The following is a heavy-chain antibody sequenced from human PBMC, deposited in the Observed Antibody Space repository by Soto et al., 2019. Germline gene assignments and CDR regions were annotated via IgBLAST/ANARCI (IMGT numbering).Heavy chain of an antibody. Sequence: QLVLQESGPGVVKPSETLSLTCSVSGDSITSSRYYWGWIRQTPQTGLEWIGSIYYSGSTFYNPSLKSRVTVSVDTSKNQFSLKLTSVSAADTSRYCCARQTASIVRQGDSDYWGQGTLVTVSS. J-gene: IGHJ4*02. CDR3: ARQTASIVRQGDSDY. CDR2: IYYSGST. D-gene: IGHD2-2*01. CDR1: GDSITSSRYY. V-gene: IGHV4-39*01.